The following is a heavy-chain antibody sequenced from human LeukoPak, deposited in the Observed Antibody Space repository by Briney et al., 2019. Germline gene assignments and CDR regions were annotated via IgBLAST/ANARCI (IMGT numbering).Heavy chain of an antibody. J-gene: IGHJ4*02. V-gene: IGHV4-4*02. CDR3: ARGGDRSFDY. CDR1: GVSISSNLW. Sequence: SETLSLACAVSGVSISSNLWWTWVRQPPGKGLEWIAEIHHSGSINYNPSLKSRVTISVDKAKNQFSLNLNSVTAADTAVYYCARGGDRSFDYWGQGTLVTVSS. D-gene: IGHD1-14*01. CDR2: IHHSGSI.